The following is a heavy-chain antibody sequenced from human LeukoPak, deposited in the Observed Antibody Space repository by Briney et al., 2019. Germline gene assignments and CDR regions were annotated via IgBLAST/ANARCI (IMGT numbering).Heavy chain of an antibody. CDR3: ARDRQLWPDY. D-gene: IGHD5-18*01. CDR1: GYTFTGFY. V-gene: IGHV1-2*02. J-gene: IGHJ4*02. Sequence: GASVKVPCKASGYTFTGFYMHWLRQAPGQGLEWMGWINPNSGGTNYAQMFQGRVTMTRDTSISTAYMELSRLRSDDTAVYYCARDRQLWPDYWGQGTLVTVSS. CDR2: INPNSGGT.